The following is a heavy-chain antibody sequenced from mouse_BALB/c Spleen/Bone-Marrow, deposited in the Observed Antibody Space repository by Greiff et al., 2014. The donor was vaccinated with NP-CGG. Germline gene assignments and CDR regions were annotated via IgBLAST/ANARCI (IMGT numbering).Heavy chain of an antibody. CDR3: ARENYGSSYGFAY. V-gene: IGHV1-18*01. Sequence: VHVKQSGPELVKPGASMKISCKASGYSFTGYTMNWVKQSHGKNLEWIGLINPYNGGTSYNQKFKGKATLTVDKSSSTAYMALLSLTSEDSAVYYCARENYGSSYGFAYWGQGTLVTVSA. J-gene: IGHJ3*01. D-gene: IGHD1-1*01. CDR2: INPYNGGT. CDR1: GYSFTGYT.